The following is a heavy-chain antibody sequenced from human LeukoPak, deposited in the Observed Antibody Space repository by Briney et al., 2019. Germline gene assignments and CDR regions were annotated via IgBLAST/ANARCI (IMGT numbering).Heavy chain of an antibody. D-gene: IGHD3-22*01. CDR2: ISSSSKHL. J-gene: IGHJ3*02. CDR1: GLTFRTYS. V-gene: IGHV3-21*01. CDR3: ARDSSGSWGAFDI. Sequence: GGSLRLSCGASGLTFRTYSMTWVRQAPGKGLDWVSSISSSSKHLYYADSVMGRFTISRDNAKNSLYLQMNSLRAEDTAVYYCARDSSGSWGAFDIWGQGTMVTVSS.